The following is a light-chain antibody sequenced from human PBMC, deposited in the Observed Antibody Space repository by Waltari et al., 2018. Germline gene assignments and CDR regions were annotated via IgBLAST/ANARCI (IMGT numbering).Light chain of an antibody. V-gene: IGKV3-15*01. J-gene: IGKJ4*01. CDR3: QQYGSWPLT. Sequence: TVMTQSPATLSVSPGQRATLSCRSSQSLSNYLAWYQQKPGQAPRLLIYDASPRATGIPARFSGSGSGTEFTLAISSLQSEDIAVYYCQQYGSWPLTFGGGTKVEFE. CDR2: DAS. CDR1: QSLSNY.